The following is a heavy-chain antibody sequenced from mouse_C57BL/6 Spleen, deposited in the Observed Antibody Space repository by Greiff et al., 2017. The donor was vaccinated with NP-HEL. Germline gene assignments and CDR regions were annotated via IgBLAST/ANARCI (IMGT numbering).Heavy chain of an antibody. J-gene: IGHJ1*03. D-gene: IGHD1-1*01. CDR1: GYTFTSYW. CDR2: IDPNSGGT. V-gene: IGHV1-72*01. CDR3: ARSGGYYYVYWYFDV. Sequence: VQLQQPGAELVKPGASVKLSCKASGYTFTSYWMHWVKQRPGRGLEWIGRIDPNSGGTKYNKKFKSKATLTVDKPSSTAYMQLSSLTSEDSAVYYCARSGGYYYVYWYFDVWGTGTTVTVSS.